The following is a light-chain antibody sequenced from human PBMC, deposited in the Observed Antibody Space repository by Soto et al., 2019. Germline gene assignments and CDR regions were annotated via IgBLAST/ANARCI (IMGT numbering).Light chain of an antibody. J-gene: IGKJ1*01. Sequence: DIQMTQSPSTLSASVGDRVTITCRASQSIRSSLAWYQQIPGKAPNLLIYDASSLGSGVPSRFSGSGSGTAFTLTISRLQPDDFSTYYCPHYDSHSLWTFGQGTRVEIK. CDR3: PHYDSHSLWT. CDR2: DAS. CDR1: QSIRSS. V-gene: IGKV1-5*01.